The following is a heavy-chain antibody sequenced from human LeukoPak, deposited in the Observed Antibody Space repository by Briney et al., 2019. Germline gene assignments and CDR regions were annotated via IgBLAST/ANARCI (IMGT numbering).Heavy chain of an antibody. CDR1: GGSISTYY. CDR3: ARDRGSSSYSNWFDP. V-gene: IGHV4-59*01. D-gene: IGHD6-6*01. J-gene: IGHJ5*02. Sequence: PSETLSLTCTVSGGSISTYYWSWIRQPPGKGLEWIGYIYYSGSTNYNPSLKSRVTISVDTSKNQFSLKLSSVTAADTAVYYCARDRGSSSYSNWFDPWGQGTLVTVSS. CDR2: IYYSGST.